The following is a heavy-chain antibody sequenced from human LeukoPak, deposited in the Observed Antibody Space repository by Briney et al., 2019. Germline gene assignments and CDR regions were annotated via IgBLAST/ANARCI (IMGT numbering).Heavy chain of an antibody. V-gene: IGHV1-69*05. CDR1: GGTFSSYA. CDR2: IIPIFGTA. D-gene: IGHD3-3*01. CDR3: ARDPTQGYYDFWSGYYKGWFDP. Sequence: SVKVSCKASGGTFSSYAISCVRQAPGQGREWMGGIIPIFGTANYAQKFQGRVTITTDESPSTAYMELSSLRSEDTAVYYCARDPTQGYYDFWSGYYKGWFDPWGQGTLVTVSS. J-gene: IGHJ5*02.